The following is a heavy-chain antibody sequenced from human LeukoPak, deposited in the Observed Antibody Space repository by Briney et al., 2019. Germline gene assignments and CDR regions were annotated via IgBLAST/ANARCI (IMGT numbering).Heavy chain of an antibody. CDR2: INHSGST. Sequence: PSETLSLTCAVYGGSFSGYYWSWIRQPPGKGLEWIGEINHSGSTYYNPSLKSRVTISVDTSKNQFSLKLSSVTAADTAAYYCARDLVDTARGMDVWGQGTTVTVSS. D-gene: IGHD5-18*01. V-gene: IGHV4-34*01. J-gene: IGHJ6*02. CDR1: GGSFSGYY. CDR3: ARDLVDTARGMDV.